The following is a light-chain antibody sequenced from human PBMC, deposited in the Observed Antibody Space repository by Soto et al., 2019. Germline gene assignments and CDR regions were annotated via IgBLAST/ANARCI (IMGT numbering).Light chain of an antibody. Sequence: QSVLTQPASVSGSPGQSITISCTGTSSDVGGYNYVSWYQQHPGKAPKLIIYDVTNRPSGVSNRFSGSKSGNTASLTISGLQAEDEADYYCSSYTRSTEVFGGGTKLTVL. CDR1: SSDVGGYNY. V-gene: IGLV2-14*03. J-gene: IGLJ2*01. CDR3: SSYTRSTEV. CDR2: DVT.